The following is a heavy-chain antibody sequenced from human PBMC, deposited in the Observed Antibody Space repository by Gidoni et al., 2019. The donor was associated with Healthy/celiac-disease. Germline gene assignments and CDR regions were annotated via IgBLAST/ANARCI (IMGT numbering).Heavy chain of an antibody. Sequence: QITLQESGPTLVKPTQTLTLTCTFPGFSLSTSGVGVGWIRQPPGKALEWLALIYWNDDKRYSPSLKSRLTITKDTSKNQVVLTMTNMDPVDTATYYCAQEVWTTVTPEYFQHWGQGTLVTVSS. V-gene: IGHV2-5*01. CDR2: IYWNDDK. D-gene: IGHD4-17*01. CDR1: GFSLSTSGVG. J-gene: IGHJ1*01. CDR3: AQEVWTTVTPEYFQH.